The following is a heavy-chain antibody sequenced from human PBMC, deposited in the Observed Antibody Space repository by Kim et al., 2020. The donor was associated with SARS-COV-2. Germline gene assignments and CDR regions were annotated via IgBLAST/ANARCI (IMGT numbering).Heavy chain of an antibody. Sequence: KYYVDSVKDRFTSSRDNAKRSLFLQMNSLRAEDTAVYYCARGHTTSSGVYWGQGTVVTVSS. V-gene: IGHV3-7*04. J-gene: IGHJ4*02. CDR2: K. D-gene: IGHD6-6*01. CDR3: ARGHTTSSGVY.